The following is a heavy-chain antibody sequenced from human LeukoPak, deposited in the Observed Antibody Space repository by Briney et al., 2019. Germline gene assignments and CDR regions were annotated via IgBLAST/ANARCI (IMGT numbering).Heavy chain of an antibody. CDR1: GGSFSGYY. Sequence: SETLSLTCAVYGGSFSGYYWSWIRQPPGKGLEWIGEINHSGSTNYNPSLKSRVTISVGTSKNQFSLKLSSVTAADTAVYYCARGALYDFWSGYYLGPYYYYGMDVWGQGTTVTVSS. CDR3: ARGALYDFWSGYYLGPYYYYGMDV. D-gene: IGHD3-3*01. V-gene: IGHV4-34*01. J-gene: IGHJ6*02. CDR2: INHSGST.